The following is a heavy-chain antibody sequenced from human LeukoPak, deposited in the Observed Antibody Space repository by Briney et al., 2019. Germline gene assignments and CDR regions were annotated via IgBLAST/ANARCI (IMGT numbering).Heavy chain of an antibody. J-gene: IGHJ4*02. CDR1: GFTVSINY. D-gene: IGHD3-22*01. CDR3: AREVGYDSSGYLDY. Sequence: GGSLRLSCAASGFTVSINYMSWVRQAPGKGLEWVSVIYSGGSTYYADSVKGRFTISRDNSKNTLSLQMNSLRAEDTAVYYCAREVGYDSSGYLDYWGQGTLVTVSS. V-gene: IGHV3-53*01. CDR2: IYSGGST.